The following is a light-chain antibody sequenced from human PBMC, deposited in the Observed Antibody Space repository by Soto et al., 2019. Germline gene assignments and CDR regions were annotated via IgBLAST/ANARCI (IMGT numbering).Light chain of an antibody. CDR2: EGS. CDR1: SSDVGSYIL. Sequence: QSALTQPASVSGSPGQSITISCTGTSSDVGSYILVSWYQQHPGKAPKLMIYEGSKRPSGVSNRFSGSKSCNTASLTISGLQAEDEADYYCCSYAGSSTLVFGGGTKLTVL. CDR3: CSYAGSSTLV. J-gene: IGLJ2*01. V-gene: IGLV2-23*01.